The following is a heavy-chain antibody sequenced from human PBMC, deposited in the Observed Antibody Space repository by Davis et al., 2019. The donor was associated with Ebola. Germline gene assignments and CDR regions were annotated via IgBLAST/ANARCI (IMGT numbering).Heavy chain of an antibody. J-gene: IGHJ5*02. D-gene: IGHD3-22*01. CDR3: ARDGYYYDSSGYGWFDP. Sequence: GESLKISCAASGFTFSSYAMHWVRQAPGKGLEWVAVISYDGSNKYYADSVKGRFTISRDNSKNTLYLQMNSLRAEDTAVYYCARDGYYYDSSGYGWFDPWGQGTLVTVSS. V-gene: IGHV3-30-3*01. CDR1: GFTFSSYA. CDR2: ISYDGSNK.